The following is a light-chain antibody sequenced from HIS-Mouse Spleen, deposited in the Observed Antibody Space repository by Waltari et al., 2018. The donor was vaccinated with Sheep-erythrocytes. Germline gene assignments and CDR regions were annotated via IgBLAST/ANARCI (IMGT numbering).Light chain of an antibody. V-gene: IGLV2-8*01. CDR1: SSDVGGYNY. CDR3: SSYAGSNNWV. Sequence: QSALTQPPSASGSPGQSVTISCTGTSSDVGGYNYVSWYQQHPGKAPKLMIYEVSKRLSGVPDRFSGFKSGNTASLTVSGLQAEDEADYYCSSYAGSNNWVFGGGTKLTVL. J-gene: IGLJ3*02. CDR2: EVS.